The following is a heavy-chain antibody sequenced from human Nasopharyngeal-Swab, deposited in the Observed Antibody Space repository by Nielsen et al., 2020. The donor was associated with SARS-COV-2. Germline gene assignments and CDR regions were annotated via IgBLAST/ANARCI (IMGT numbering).Heavy chain of an antibody. J-gene: IGHJ4*02. CDR3: ARMGGYGSGSYCDY. D-gene: IGHD3-10*01. V-gene: IGHV3-7*01. CDR2: IKQDGSEK. Sequence: VRQAPGKGLEWVANIKQDGSEKYYVDSVKGRFTISRDNAKNSLYLQMNSLRAEDTAVYYCARMGGYGSGSYCDYWGQGTLVTVSS.